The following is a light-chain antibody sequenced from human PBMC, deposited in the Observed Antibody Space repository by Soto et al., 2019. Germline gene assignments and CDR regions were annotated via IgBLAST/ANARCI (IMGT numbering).Light chain of an antibody. CDR3: QQRHMWPIT. V-gene: IGKV3-11*01. CDR1: QSFRGL. Sequence: EVVLTQSPVTLSLSPGERATLSCRASQSFRGLLAWYQQKPGQAPRLLIYDAYNRATGIPPRFSGSGSGTVFTLTISSQEPEDSAVYYCQQRHMWPITFGQGTRLEIK. J-gene: IGKJ5*01. CDR2: DAY.